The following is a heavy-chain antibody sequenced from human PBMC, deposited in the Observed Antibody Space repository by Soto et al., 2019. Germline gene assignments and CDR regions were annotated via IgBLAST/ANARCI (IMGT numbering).Heavy chain of an antibody. J-gene: IGHJ4*02. D-gene: IGHD6-19*01. CDR2: MNPNSGNT. CDR1: GYTFTSYD. Sequence: ASVKVSCKASGYTFTSYDINWVRQATGQGLEWMGWMNPNSGNTGYAQKFQGRVTMTRNTSISTAYMELSSLRSEDTAVYYCARVRPLYSSGLYYFDYWGQGTLVTVSS. V-gene: IGHV1-8*01. CDR3: ARVRPLYSSGLYYFDY.